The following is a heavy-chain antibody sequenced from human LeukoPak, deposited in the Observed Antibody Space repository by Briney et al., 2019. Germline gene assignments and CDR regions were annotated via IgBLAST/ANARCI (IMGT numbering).Heavy chain of an antibody. CDR3: ARGRSGWSNFDY. CDR1: GGSISSYY. CDR2: IYYSGST. Sequence: SETLSLTCTVSGGSISSYYWSWIRQPPGKGLEWIGYIYYSGSTNYNPSLKSRVTISVDTSKNQFSLKLSSVTAADTAVYDCARGRSGWSNFDYWGQGTLVTVSS. V-gene: IGHV4-59*01. J-gene: IGHJ4*02. D-gene: IGHD6-19*01.